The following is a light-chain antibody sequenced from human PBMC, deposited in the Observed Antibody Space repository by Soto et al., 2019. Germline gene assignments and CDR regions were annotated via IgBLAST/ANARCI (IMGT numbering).Light chain of an antibody. J-gene: IGKJ1*01. CDR3: LQDDHYPWT. CDR1: QAIGQD. Sequence: ALQVTQSPSSLSASIGDTVTITCRTSQAIGQDFGWYQQKPGKAPKLLIYAISTLQNGVPSRFSGSGSGTEFTLTISSLQPEDFASYYCLQDDHYPWTFGQGTEVEIK. CDR2: AIS. V-gene: IGKV1-6*01.